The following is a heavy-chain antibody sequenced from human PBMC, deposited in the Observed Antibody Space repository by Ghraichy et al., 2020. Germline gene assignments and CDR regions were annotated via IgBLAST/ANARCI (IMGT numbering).Heavy chain of an antibody. CDR2: ISYDGSNT. V-gene: IGHV3-30-3*01. J-gene: IGHJ4*02. D-gene: IGHD3-16*01. Sequence: GESLNISCAASGFTFSSYALHWVRQAPGKGLEWVTLISYDGSNTYYADSVKGRFTVSRDNSKNTLYLQMSSLRADDTAVYYCAREAYDYVLGTLRRDFDYWGQGTLVTVSS. CDR3: AREAYDYVLGTLRRDFDY. CDR1: GFTFSSYA.